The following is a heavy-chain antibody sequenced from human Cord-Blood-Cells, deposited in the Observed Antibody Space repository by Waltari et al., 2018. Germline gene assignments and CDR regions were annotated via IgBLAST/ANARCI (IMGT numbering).Heavy chain of an antibody. CDR1: GGSISSSSYY. Sequence: QLQLQESGPGLVKPSETLSLTCTVSGGSISSSSYYWGWIRQPPGKGLEWIGSIYYRGSTAHTPSLKSRVTISVDTSKNQFSLKLSSVTAADTAVYYCARPSHKVSSYYYYGMDVWGQGTTVTVSS. J-gene: IGHJ6*02. CDR2: IYYRGST. V-gene: IGHV4-39*01. CDR3: ARPSHKVSSYYYYGMDV.